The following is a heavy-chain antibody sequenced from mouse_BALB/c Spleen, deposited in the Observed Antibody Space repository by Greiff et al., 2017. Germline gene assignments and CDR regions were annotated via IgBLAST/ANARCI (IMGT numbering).Heavy chain of an antibody. CDR1: GFTFSSYG. J-gene: IGHJ4*01. D-gene: IGHD1-1*01. CDR3: ARFTTVVANAMDY. V-gene: IGHV5-6*01. Sequence: EVQLVESGGDLVKPGGSLKLSCAASGFTFSSYGMSWVRQTPDKRLEWVATISSGGSYTYYPDSVKGRFTISRDNAKNTLYLQMSSLKSEDTAMYYCARFTTVVANAMDYWGQGTSVTVSS. CDR2: ISSGGSYT.